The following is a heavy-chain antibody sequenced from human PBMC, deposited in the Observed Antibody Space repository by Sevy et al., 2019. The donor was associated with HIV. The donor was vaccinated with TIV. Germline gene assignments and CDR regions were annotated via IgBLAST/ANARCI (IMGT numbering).Heavy chain of an antibody. Sequence: GGSLRLSCAASGFDFSSYPMHWVRQAPGKGLEWVSVIAYDESTKYYGDSVRGRFTISKDNSKNTVYLQMNSLREEDTGVYYCARQGSSWTFDPWGQGTLVTVSS. CDR2: IAYDESTK. D-gene: IGHD6-13*01. V-gene: IGHV3-30-3*01. J-gene: IGHJ5*02. CDR3: ARQGSSWTFDP. CDR1: GFDFSSYP.